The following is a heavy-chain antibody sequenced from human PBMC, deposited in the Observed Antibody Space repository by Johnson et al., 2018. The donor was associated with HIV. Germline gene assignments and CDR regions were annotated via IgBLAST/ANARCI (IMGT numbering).Heavy chain of an antibody. Sequence: QVQLVESGGGVVQPGRSLRLSCAASGFTFSSYAMHWVRQAPGKGLEWVAVISYDGSNKYYAASVKGRFTISRDNSKNTLYLQMNSLSAEDTAVYYCARTLWFRELLGAFDIWGQGTMVTVSS. J-gene: IGHJ3*02. CDR3: ARTLWFRELLGAFDI. CDR1: GFTFSSYA. CDR2: ISYDGSNK. D-gene: IGHD3-10*01. V-gene: IGHV3-30*04.